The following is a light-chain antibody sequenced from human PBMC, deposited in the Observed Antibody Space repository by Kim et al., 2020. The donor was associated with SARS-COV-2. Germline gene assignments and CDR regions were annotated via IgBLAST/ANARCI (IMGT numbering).Light chain of an antibody. J-gene: IGLJ2*01. CDR2: DDS. V-gene: IGLV3-21*03. CDR1: HIGSKS. CDR3: QVWDSSSDHSGVV. Sequence: GKTARIACVGNHIGSKSVHWYQQKPGQAPVLVVYDDSDRPLGIPERFSGSNSGNTATLTISRVEAGDEADYYCQVWDSSSDHSGVVFGGGTQLTVL.